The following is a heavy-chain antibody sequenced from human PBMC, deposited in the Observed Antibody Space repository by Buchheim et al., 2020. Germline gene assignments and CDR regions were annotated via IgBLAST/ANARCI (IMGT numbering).Heavy chain of an antibody. Sequence: EVQLVESRGGLVQPGGSLRLSCAASGFTFSSYWMSWVRQAPGKGLEWVANIKQDGSEKYYVDSVKGRFTISRDNAKNSLYLQMNNLIAEDTSVYYCARDFRNRPRSPLDYWGQGTL. CDR3: ARDFRNRPRSPLDY. D-gene: IGHD1/OR15-1a*01. CDR2: IKQDGSEK. V-gene: IGHV3-7*01. J-gene: IGHJ4*02. CDR1: GFTFSSYW.